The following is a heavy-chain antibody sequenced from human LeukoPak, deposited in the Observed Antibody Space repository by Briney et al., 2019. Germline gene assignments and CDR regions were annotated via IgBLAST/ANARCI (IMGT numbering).Heavy chain of an antibody. J-gene: IGHJ3*02. CDR3: AKVATPNTLDALDI. D-gene: IGHD1/OR15-1a*01. Sequence: GGSLRLSCAASGFTFSSSGMHWVRQAPGKGLEWVAFIRFDGSTKYYADSVKGRFTISRDNSKSTVHLQMDGLRVDDTAVYYCAKVATPNTLDALDIWGQGTMVTVSS. CDR2: IRFDGSTK. CDR1: GFTFSSSG. V-gene: IGHV3-30*02.